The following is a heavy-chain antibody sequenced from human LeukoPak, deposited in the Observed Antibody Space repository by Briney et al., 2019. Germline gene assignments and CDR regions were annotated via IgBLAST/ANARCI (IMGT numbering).Heavy chain of an antibody. V-gene: IGHV3-53*01. CDR3: AREEVRGGRFDY. Sequence: GGSLRLSCAASGFTFSTYWMHWVRQAPGKGLEWVSVIYSGGSTYYADSVKGRFTISRDNSKNTLYLQMNSLRAEDTAVYYCAREEVRGGRFDYWGQGTLVTVSS. D-gene: IGHD3-10*01. CDR1: GFTFSTYW. CDR2: IYSGGST. J-gene: IGHJ4*02.